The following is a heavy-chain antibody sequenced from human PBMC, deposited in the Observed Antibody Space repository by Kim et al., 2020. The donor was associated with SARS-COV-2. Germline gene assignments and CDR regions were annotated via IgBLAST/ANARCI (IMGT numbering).Heavy chain of an antibody. CDR3: ARVLGPKRIIAVADAFDI. CDR1: GFTFSSYS. J-gene: IGHJ3*02. CDR2: ISSSSSYI. D-gene: IGHD6-19*01. V-gene: IGHV3-21*01. Sequence: GGSLRLSCAASGFTFSSYSMNWVRQAPGKGLEWVSSISSSSSYIYYADSVKGRFTISRDNAKNSLYLQMNSLRAEDTAVYYCARVLGPKRIIAVADAFDIWGQGTMVTVSS.